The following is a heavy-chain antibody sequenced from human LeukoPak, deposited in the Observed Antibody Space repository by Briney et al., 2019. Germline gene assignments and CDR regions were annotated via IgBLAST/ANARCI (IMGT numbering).Heavy chain of an antibody. J-gene: IGHJ5*02. CDR1: GFTFSNNR. Sequence: PGGSLRLSCAASGFTFSNNRLSWVGRPPGKGLEWVSVIYSDGTAYYADSVKGRFTISRDNSKSTVYLQMKSLRADDTAVYYCVRDLTWGQGTLVTVSS. V-gene: IGHV3-53*01. CDR2: IYSDGTA. CDR3: VRDLT.